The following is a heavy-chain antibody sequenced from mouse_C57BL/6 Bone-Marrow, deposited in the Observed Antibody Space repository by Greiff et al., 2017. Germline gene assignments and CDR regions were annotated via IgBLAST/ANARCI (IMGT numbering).Heavy chain of an antibody. D-gene: IGHD1-1*01. V-gene: IGHV5-4*03. CDR2: ISDGGSYT. CDR1: GFTFSSYA. J-gene: IGHJ3*01. CDR3: ARGRYGSSWGFAY. Sequence: EVMLVESGGGLVKPGGSLKLSCAASGFTFSSYAMSWVRQTPEKRLEWVATISDGGSYTYYPDNVKGRFTIARDNAKNNLYLQMSHLKYEDTAMYYCARGRYGSSWGFAYWGQGTLVTVSA.